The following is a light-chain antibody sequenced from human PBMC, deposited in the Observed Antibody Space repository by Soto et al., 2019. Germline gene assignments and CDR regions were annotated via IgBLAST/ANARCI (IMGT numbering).Light chain of an antibody. CDR3: QPYITYQWT. J-gene: IGKJ1*01. CDR1: KPISTL. Sequence: DIQMPPSPSPLSASGGARVTITCRASKPISTLLAWYQQRPGQAPNLMIYKASSLESVVPSRFSGSGSGTEFTLTISSLQPDDFATYVCQPYITYQWTFGQGTKGEVK. V-gene: IGKV1-5*03. CDR2: KAS.